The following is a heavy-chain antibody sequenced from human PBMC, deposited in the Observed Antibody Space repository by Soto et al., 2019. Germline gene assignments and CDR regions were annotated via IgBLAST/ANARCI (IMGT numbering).Heavy chain of an antibody. J-gene: IGHJ4*02. CDR2: INHSGSP. CDR1: TGSIFSHSYY. Sequence: PSETLSLTXNVSTGSIFSHSYYWAWIRQPPGKGLEWIGTINHSGSPYHNPSLKSRVTISVDSSKNQFSLTLTSVTVADTAVYYCARRYAPRYSSGNNHFDLWGQGTLVTVSS. CDR3: ARRYAPRYSSGNNHFDL. V-gene: IGHV4-39*01. D-gene: IGHD6-19*01.